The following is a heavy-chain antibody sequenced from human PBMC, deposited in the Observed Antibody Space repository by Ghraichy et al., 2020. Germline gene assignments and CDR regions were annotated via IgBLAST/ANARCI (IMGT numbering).Heavy chain of an antibody. J-gene: IGHJ3*02. Sequence: SETLSLSCSVSGESISNRRYYWAWIRQPPGKGLEWVATVYYSGDTYYNPSLKSRVTISADTATNHFSLKLSSVTAAYTALYYCARRPTSGTTSWYFDMWGQGTMVTVSS. D-gene: IGHD1/OR15-1a*01. CDR2: VYYSGDT. CDR3: ARRPTSGTTSWYFDM. CDR1: GESISNRRYY. V-gene: IGHV4-39*02.